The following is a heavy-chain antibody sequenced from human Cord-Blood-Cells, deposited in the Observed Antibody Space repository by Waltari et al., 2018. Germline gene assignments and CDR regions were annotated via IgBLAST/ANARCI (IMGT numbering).Heavy chain of an antibody. CDR2: MNPNSGNT. CDR3: ARGGYCSSTSCYDAFDI. CDR1: GYTFTSYD. J-gene: IGHJ3*02. V-gene: IGHV1-8*03. D-gene: IGHD2-2*01. Sequence: QVQLVQSGAEVKKPGASVKVSCKASGYTFTSYDINWVRQAIGKGLEWWGWMNPNSGNTGYAQKFQGRVTITRNTSISTAYMELSSLRSEDTAVYYCARGGYCSSTSCYDAFDIWGQGTMVTVSS.